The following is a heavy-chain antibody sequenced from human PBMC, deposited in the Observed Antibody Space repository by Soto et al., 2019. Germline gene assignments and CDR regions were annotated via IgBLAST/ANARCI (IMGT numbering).Heavy chain of an antibody. D-gene: IGHD2-8*01. CDR3: ARTNCTNGVCLPFDY. Sequence: EVQLVESGGGVVQPGGSLRLSCAASGFTFSSYAMHWVRQAPGKGLEYVSAISSNGGSTYYANSVKGRFTISRDNSKNTLYLQMGSLRAEDMAVYYCARTNCTNGVCLPFDYWGQGTLVTVSS. CDR1: GFTFSSYA. V-gene: IGHV3-64*01. J-gene: IGHJ4*02. CDR2: ISSNGGST.